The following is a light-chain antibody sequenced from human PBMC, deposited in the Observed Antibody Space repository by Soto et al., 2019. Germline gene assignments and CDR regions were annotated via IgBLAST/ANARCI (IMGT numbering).Light chain of an antibody. Sequence: EIVLTQSPGTLSLSPGERATLSCRASQSVDSTYLAWYQHKPGQAPRLLLYGASSRATGIPDRFSGSRSGTHFTLTITGLEPENFAVYYCQLYDYSLLYFGPRTNMDI. CDR3: QLYDYSLLY. V-gene: IGKV3-20*01. CDR2: GAS. CDR1: QSVDSTY. J-gene: IGKJ3*01.